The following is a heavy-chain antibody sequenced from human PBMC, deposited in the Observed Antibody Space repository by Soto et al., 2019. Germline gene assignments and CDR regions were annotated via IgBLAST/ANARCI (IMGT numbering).Heavy chain of an antibody. CDR3: ATHVGYCSSTSCSKDFDY. CDR2: IYYSGST. CDR1: GGSISSSSYY. J-gene: IGHJ4*02. V-gene: IGHV4-39*01. Sequence: QLQLQESGPGLVKPSETLSLTCTVSGGSISSSSYYWGWIRQPPGKGLEWIGSIYYSGSTYYNPSLKSRVTISVDTSKKQFSLKLSSVTAADTAVYYCATHVGYCSSTSCSKDFDYWGQGTLVTVSS. D-gene: IGHD2-2*01.